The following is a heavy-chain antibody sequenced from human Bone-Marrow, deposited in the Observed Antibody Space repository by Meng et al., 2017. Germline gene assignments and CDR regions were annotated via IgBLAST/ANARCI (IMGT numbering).Heavy chain of an antibody. J-gene: IGHJ6*02. Sequence: ASVKVSCKVSGYTLTELSMHWVRQAPGQGLEWMGIINPSGGSTSYAQKFQGRVTMTRDTSTSTVYMELSSLRSEDTAVYYCARETDGDYDYYYYGMDVWGQGTTVTVSS. CDR3: ARETDGDYDYYYYGMDV. V-gene: IGHV1-46*01. CDR2: INPSGGST. D-gene: IGHD4-17*01. CDR1: GYTLTELS.